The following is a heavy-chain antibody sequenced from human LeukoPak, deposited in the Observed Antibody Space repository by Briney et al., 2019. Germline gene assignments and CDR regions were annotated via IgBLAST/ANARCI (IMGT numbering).Heavy chain of an antibody. CDR2: ISAYNGNT. CDR1: GYTFTSYG. V-gene: IGHV1-18*04. CDR3: ARMDTAMVTFDYFDY. D-gene: IGHD5-18*01. Sequence: GASVKVSCKASGYTFTSYGIRWVRQAPGQGLEWMGWISAYNGNTNYAQKLQGRVTMTTDTSTSTAYMELRSLRSDDAAVYYCARMDTAMVTFDYFDYWGQGTLVTVSS. J-gene: IGHJ4*02.